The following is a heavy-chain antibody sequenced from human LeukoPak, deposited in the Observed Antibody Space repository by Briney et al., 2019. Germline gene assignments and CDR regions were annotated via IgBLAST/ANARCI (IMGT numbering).Heavy chain of an antibody. Sequence: SQTLSLTCAVSGGSISSGGYSWSRIRQPPGKGLEWIGYIYYSGSTYANPSLKNRVTISLDTSRNSFSLQLSSVTAADTAVYYCARVPYTALTPGRFDYWGQGTLVTVSS. CDR3: ARVPYTALTPGRFDY. CDR1: GGSISSGGYS. V-gene: IGHV4-30-4*07. CDR2: IYYSGST. J-gene: IGHJ4*02. D-gene: IGHD4-23*01.